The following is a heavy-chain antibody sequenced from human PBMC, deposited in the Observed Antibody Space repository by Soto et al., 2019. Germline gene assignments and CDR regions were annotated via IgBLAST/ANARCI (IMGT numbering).Heavy chain of an antibody. V-gene: IGHV4-61*01. CDR2: IYYSGST. CDR3: ARSTDSDYYDSSGYNNWFDP. J-gene: IGHJ5*02. Sequence: SETLSLTCTVSGGSVSSGSYYWSWIRQPPGKGLEWIGYIYYSGSTNYNPSLKSRVTISVDTSKNQFSLKLSSVTAADTAVYYCARSTDSDYYDSSGYNNWFDPWGRGTLVTVSS. CDR1: GGSVSSGSYY. D-gene: IGHD3-22*01.